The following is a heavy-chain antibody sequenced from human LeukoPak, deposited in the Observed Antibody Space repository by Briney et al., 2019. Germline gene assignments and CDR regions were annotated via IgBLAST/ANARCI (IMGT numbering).Heavy chain of an antibody. D-gene: IGHD2-2*01. CDR3: ARGVVPAAVDY. Sequence: SETLSLTCAVYGGSFSGYYWSWIRQPPGKGLAWIGEINHSGSTNYNPSLKSRVTISVDTSKNQFSLKLSSVTAADTAVYYCARGVVPAAVDYWGQGTLVTVSS. V-gene: IGHV4-34*01. CDR2: INHSGST. J-gene: IGHJ4*02. CDR1: GGSFSGYY.